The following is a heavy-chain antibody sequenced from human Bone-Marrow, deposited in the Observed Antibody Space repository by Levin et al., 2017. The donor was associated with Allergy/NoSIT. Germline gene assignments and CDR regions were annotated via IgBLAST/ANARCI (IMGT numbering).Heavy chain of an antibody. CDR1: GASIDTRTW. Sequence: PSETLSLTCAVSGASIDTRTWWTWVRQPPGKGLQWIGEIYYTGSTNYNPSLKSRVTVSVDTSKNQFSLSLWSLTAADTAIYFCAKRGGYSYNRYFDSWGQGTLVHVSS. CDR2: IYYTGST. V-gene: IGHV4-4*02. J-gene: IGHJ4*02. D-gene: IGHD5-18*01. CDR3: AKRGGYSYNRYFDS.